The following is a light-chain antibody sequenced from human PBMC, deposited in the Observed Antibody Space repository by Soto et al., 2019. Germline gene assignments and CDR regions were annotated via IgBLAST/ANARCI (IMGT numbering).Light chain of an antibody. CDR1: SGSVSTDSY. CDR2: NID. CDR3: VIYMGGTWV. Sequence: QTVVTQEPSFSVSPGGTVTLTCGLTSGSVSTDSYPSWFQQTPGQSPRTLIHNIDIRSSGVPDRFSGSMLGNKAALTITGAQADDESVYYCVIYMGGTWVFGGGTQLTVL. V-gene: IGLV8-61*01. J-gene: IGLJ3*02.